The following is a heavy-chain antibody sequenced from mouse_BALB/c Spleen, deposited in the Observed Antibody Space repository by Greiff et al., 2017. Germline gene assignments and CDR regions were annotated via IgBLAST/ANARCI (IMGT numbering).Heavy chain of an antibody. CDR1: GFTFSSYA. Sequence: EVKLVESGGGLVKPGGSLKLSCAASGFTFSSYAMSWVRQSPEKRLEWVAEIISGGSYTYYPDTVTGRFTISRDNAKNTLYLEMSSLRSEDTAMYYCARSGFAYWGQGTLVTVSA. V-gene: IGHV5-9-4*01. J-gene: IGHJ3*01. CDR3: ARSGFAY. CDR2: IISGGSYT.